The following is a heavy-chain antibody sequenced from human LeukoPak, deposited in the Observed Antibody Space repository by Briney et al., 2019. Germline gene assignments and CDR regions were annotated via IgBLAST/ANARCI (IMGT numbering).Heavy chain of an antibody. CDR2: INHSGST. CDR1: GGSFSGYY. CDR3: ARGRVVVAATIWFDP. J-gene: IGHJ5*02. Sequence: SETLSLTCAVYGGSFSGYYWSWIRQPPGKGLEWIGEINHSGSTNYNPSLKSRVTISVDTSKNQFSLKLSSVTAADTAVYYCARGRVVVAATIWFDPWGQGTLVTVSS. V-gene: IGHV4-34*01. D-gene: IGHD2-15*01.